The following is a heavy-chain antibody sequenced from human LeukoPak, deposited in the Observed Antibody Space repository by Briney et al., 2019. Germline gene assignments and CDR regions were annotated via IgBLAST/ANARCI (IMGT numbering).Heavy chain of an antibody. CDR2: IKEYGSEK. J-gene: IGHJ4*02. V-gene: IGHV3-7*03. CDR3: VREYLSGWAYSDY. Sequence: PGGSLRLSCDASGFTFSRYWMNWVRQAPGKGLEWVANIKEYGSEKYLVDSVKGRFTISRDNAKNSLYLQMDSLRAEDTAVYYCVREYLSGWAYSDYWGQGTLVTVSS. CDR1: GFTFSRYW. D-gene: IGHD6-19*01.